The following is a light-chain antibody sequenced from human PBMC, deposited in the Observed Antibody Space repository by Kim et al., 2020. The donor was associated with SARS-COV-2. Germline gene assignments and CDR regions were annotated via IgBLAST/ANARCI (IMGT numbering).Light chain of an antibody. J-gene: IGKJ4*01. Sequence: DIQMTQSPSTLSASVGDRVTITCRASQSISSLLAWYQQKPGKAPKLLIYKASSLEGGVPSRFSGSGSGTEFTLTISSLQPDDFATYYCQQSNSYSLTFGGGTKVDIK. CDR2: KAS. CDR3: QQSNSYSLT. CDR1: QSISSL. V-gene: IGKV1-5*03.